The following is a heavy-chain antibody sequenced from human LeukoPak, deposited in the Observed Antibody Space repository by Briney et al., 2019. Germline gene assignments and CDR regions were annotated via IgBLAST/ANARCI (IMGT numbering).Heavy chain of an antibody. Sequence: NPSETLSLTCTVSSGSISGYYWSWIRQPPGKGLEWIGSFYYSGSTYYNPSLKSRVTISVDTSKNQFSLKLSSVTAADTAVYYCASASSDEQRLDVAYFDYWGQGTLVTVSS. CDR2: FYYSGST. J-gene: IGHJ4*02. V-gene: IGHV4-59*05. CDR3: ASASSDEQRLDVAYFDY. CDR1: SGSISGYY. D-gene: IGHD6-25*01.